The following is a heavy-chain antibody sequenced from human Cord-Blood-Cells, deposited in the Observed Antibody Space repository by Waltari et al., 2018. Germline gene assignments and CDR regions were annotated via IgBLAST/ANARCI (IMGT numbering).Heavy chain of an antibody. J-gene: IGHJ3*02. CDR2: VTPLLEKG. Sequence: QVQLMQSGVEVKKTGSSVKVSCKASGGPLSTDAISWVRQAPGQGLEWMGRVTPLLEKGNYAEKLRGRVTITEDESTSTADMELSSLRSEDTAFYYCAGDLTPTMFGVVGDAVDIWGQGTMVTDSS. D-gene: IGHD3-3*01. CDR3: AGDLTPTMFGVVGDAVDI. CDR1: GGPLSTDA. V-gene: IGHV1-69*18.